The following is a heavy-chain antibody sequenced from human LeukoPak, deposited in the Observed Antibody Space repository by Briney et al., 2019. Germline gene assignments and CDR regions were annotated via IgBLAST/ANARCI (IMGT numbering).Heavy chain of an antibody. J-gene: IGHJ5*02. CDR2: IIPNSGGT. Sequence: ASVKVSCKASGYTFTGYYIHWVRQAPGQGLECMGWIIPNSGGTNYAQKFQGRVTMTRDKSISTAYMDLSSLRSDDTAVYYCARGLGVVTWNWFDPWGQGTLVTVSS. CDR3: ARGLGVVTWNWFDP. D-gene: IGHD2-2*01. V-gene: IGHV1-2*02. CDR1: GYTFTGYY.